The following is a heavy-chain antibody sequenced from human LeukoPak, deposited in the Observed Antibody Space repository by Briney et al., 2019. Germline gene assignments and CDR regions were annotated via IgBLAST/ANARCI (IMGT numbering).Heavy chain of an antibody. Sequence: ASVKVSCKASGYTFTNYDINWVRQATGQGLEWMGWLNPNSGNTGCAQKFQGRVTISRDTSISTAYMELSSLRPEDTAMYYCARSFGSGSHAHGHWGQGTLVTVSS. J-gene: IGHJ4*02. V-gene: IGHV1-8*03. CDR3: ARSFGSGSHAHGH. CDR1: GYTFTNYD. D-gene: IGHD3-10*01. CDR2: LNPNSGNT.